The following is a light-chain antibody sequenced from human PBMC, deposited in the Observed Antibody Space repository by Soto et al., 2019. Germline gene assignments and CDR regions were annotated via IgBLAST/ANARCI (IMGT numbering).Light chain of an antibody. J-gene: IGLJ1*01. V-gene: IGLV2-14*01. CDR1: SSDVGGYDY. Sequence: VLTQPASVSGSPGQSIAISCTGTSSDVGGYDYVSWYQQQPDKAPKLMIYEVTKRPSGVSNRFSGSKSGNTASLTISGLQAEDEADYYCSSHTSGSTRVFGTGT. CDR2: EVT. CDR3: SSHTSGSTRV.